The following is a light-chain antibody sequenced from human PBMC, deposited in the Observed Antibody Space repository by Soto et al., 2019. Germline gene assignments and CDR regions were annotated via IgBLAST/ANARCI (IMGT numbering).Light chain of an antibody. CDR2: DAS. Sequence: DIQMTQSPSSLSASVGDRVTITCQASQDISNYLNWYQQKPGKAPKLLIYDASNLETGVPSRFSGSGSGTDFTISISSLQPEDIATYYCQQYDNLPPLFTFGPGTKVDSK. CDR1: QDISNY. V-gene: IGKV1-33*01. J-gene: IGKJ3*01. CDR3: QQYDNLPPLFT.